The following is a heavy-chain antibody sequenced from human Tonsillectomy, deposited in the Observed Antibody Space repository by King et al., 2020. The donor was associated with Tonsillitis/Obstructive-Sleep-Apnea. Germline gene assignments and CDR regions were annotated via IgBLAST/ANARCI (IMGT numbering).Heavy chain of an antibody. J-gene: IGHJ3*02. V-gene: IGHV3-9*01. D-gene: IGHD6-19*01. CDR3: AKDLIIAVSGTPGDAFDI. CDR2: ISWNSGSI. CDR1: GFKFDDYA. Sequence: VQLVESGGGLVQPGRSLRLSCAASGFKFDDYAMYWVRHAPGKGLEWVSGISWNSGSIVYADSVKGRFTISRDNAKNSLYLQMNSLRAEDTALYYCAKDLIIAVSGTPGDAFDIWGQGTMVIVSS.